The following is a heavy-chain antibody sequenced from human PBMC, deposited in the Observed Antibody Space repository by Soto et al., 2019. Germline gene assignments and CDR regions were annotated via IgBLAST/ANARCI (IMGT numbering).Heavy chain of an antibody. CDR1: GFTFSSYS. V-gene: IGHV3-21*01. D-gene: IGHD3-22*01. Sequence: EVQLVESGGGLVKPGGSLRLSCAASGFTFSSYSMNWVRQAPGKGLEWVSSISSSSSYIYYADSVKGRFTISRDNAKNSLYLQMNSLTAEDTAVSYCARGYHYYDSTVYYNLAAFDTCGPATMVTVSS. CDR3: ARGYHYYDSTVYYNLAAFDT. J-gene: IGHJ3*02. CDR2: ISSSSSYI.